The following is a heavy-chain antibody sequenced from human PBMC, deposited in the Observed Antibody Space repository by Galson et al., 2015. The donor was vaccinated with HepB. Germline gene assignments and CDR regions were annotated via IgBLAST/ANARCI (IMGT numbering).Heavy chain of an antibody. CDR2: ISGSGIST. V-gene: IGHV3-23*01. Sequence: SLRLSCAASGFTFSSYAMSWVRQVPGKGLEWVSSISGSGISTYYADSVKGRSTISRDKSKNTLYLQMNSLRAEDTAVYYCAKIPSYYFDSSAYSQFDYWGQGTLVTVSS. D-gene: IGHD3-22*01. CDR1: GFTFSSYA. CDR3: AKIPSYYFDSSAYSQFDY. J-gene: IGHJ4*02.